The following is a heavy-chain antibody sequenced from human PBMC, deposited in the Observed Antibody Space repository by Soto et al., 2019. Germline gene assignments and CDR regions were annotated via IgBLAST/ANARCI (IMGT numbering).Heavy chain of an antibody. Sequence: QVQLVESGGGVVQPGESLRLSCAASEFAFSSYAMHWVRQAPGKGLEWVAVVSNDGSNKYYGDSVKGRFTISRDNAKNTLTLQMNSLTAEDTAVYYCAKDQSTNSRSYHALDVWGQGTTVTVSS. CDR2: VSNDGSNK. CDR3: AKDQSTNSRSYHALDV. V-gene: IGHV3-30*18. D-gene: IGHD2-8*01. CDR1: EFAFSSYA. J-gene: IGHJ6*02.